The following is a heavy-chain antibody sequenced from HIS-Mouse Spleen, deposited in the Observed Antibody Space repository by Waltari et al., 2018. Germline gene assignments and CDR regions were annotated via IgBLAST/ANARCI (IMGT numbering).Heavy chain of an antibody. V-gene: IGHV4-59*01. CDR1: GGSISSYY. CDR2: IYYSGST. J-gene: IGHJ4*02. D-gene: IGHD1-1*01. CDR3: ARALGPGGGLFDY. Sequence: QVQLQESGPGLVKPSETLSLTCTVSGGSISSYYWSWIRQPPGKGLEWIGYIYYSGSTNYNPSLKSRVTISVDTSKNQFSLKLSSVTAADTAVYYCARALGPGGGLFDYWGQGTLVTVSS.